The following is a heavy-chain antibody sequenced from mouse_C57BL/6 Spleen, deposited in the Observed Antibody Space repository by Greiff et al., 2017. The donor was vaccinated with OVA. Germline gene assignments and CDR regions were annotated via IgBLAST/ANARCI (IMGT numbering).Heavy chain of an antibody. CDR3: ARLGPAYAMDY. CDR1: GFTFSSYT. J-gene: IGHJ4*01. V-gene: IGHV5-9*01. CDR2: ISGGGGNT. D-gene: IGHD4-1*01. Sequence: DVKLVESGGGLVKPGGSLKLSCAASGFTFSSYTMSWVRQTPEKRLEWVATISGGGGNTYYPDRVKGRFTISRDNAKNTLYLQMSSLRSEDTALDYCARLGPAYAMDYWGQGTSVTVSS.